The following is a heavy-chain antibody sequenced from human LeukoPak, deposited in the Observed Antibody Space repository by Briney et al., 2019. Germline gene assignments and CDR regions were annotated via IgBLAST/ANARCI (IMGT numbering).Heavy chain of an antibody. Sequence: KHGESLKISCKGSGYSSTSYWIGWVRQMPGKGLEWMGIINPGDSDTRYSPSFLGQVTISADKSISTAYLQWSSLKASDTAMYYCALSASFFDYWGQGTLVTVSS. CDR3: ALSASFFDY. J-gene: IGHJ4*02. CDR1: GYSSTSYW. CDR2: INPGDSDT. V-gene: IGHV5-51*01. D-gene: IGHD3-16*01.